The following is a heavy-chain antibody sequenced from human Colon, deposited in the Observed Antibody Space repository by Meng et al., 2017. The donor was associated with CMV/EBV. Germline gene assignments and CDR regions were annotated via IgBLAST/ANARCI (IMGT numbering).Heavy chain of an antibody. D-gene: IGHD1-26*01. V-gene: IGHV3-21*01. CDR2: ISTSGTKI. Sequence: GESLKISCATSGFTFSSYTMHWVRQAPGKGLEWVSSISTSGTKIYYADSVKGRFTVSRDDARDSLYLQLNSLRAGDTALYYCARDKGFLGGTFDYWGQGTVVTVSS. J-gene: IGHJ4*02. CDR1: GFTFSSYT. CDR3: ARDKGFLGGTFDY.